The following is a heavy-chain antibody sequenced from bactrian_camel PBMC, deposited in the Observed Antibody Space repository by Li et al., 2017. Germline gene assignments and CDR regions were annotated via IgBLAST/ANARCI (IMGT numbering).Heavy chain of an antibody. J-gene: IGHJ6*01. CDR1: LYIYSSYC. Sequence: HVQLVESGGNSVQAGGSLRLSCEISLYIYSSYCLGWFRQAPGKEREGVAAHYTGTATKYVADSVKGRFDISQDNTKNVLYLEMNNLQPEDTAMYYCAARGPYCYTKLSVRDFTYWGQGTQVTVS. D-gene: IGHD2*01. CDR2: HYTGTATK. CDR3: AARGPYCYTKLSVRDFTY. V-gene: IGHV3S1*01.